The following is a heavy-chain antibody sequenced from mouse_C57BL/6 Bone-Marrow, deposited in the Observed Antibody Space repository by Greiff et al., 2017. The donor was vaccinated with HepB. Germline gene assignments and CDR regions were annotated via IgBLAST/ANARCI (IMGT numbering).Heavy chain of an antibody. Sequence: QVQLQQPGAELVKPGASVKLSCKASGYTFTSYWMQWVKQRPGQGLEWIGEIDPSDSDTNYNQKFKGKATLTVDTSSSTAYMQLSSLTSEDSAVYYCARDDLTEIPYYFDYWGQGTTLTVSS. D-gene: IGHD4-1*01. CDR3: ARDDLTEIPYYFDY. J-gene: IGHJ2*01. CDR1: GYTFTSYW. V-gene: IGHV1-50*01. CDR2: IDPSDSDT.